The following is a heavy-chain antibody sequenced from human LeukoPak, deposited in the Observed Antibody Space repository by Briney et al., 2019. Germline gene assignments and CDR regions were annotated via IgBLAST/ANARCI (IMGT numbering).Heavy chain of an antibody. D-gene: IGHD6-13*01. CDR1: GGSISSYY. CDR3: ATDSSISWYFI. J-gene: IGHJ4*02. V-gene: IGHV4-59*01. Sequence: PSETLSLTCTVSGGSISSYYWSWIRQPPGKGLEWIGYIYHNGGTNYNPSLESRVSISMDTSKNQFSLRLNSLTAADTAVYYCATDSSISWYFIWGQGTLVTVSS. CDR2: IYHNGGT.